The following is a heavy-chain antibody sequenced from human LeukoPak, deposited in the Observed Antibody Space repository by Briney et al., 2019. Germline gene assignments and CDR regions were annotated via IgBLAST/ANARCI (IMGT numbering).Heavy chain of an antibody. V-gene: IGHV3-33*01. J-gene: IGHJ4*02. CDR1: GFTLSSYG. CDR2: IRHDGTNE. D-gene: IGHD1-1*01. CDR3: ARDGPGIDY. Sequence: PGGSLRLSCAASGFTLSSYGMHWVRQAPGRGLEWVAVIRHDGTNEYYADSVKGRFTTSRDTSKNTVYLQLNSLRVEDTAVYYCARDGPGIDYWGQGTLVTASS.